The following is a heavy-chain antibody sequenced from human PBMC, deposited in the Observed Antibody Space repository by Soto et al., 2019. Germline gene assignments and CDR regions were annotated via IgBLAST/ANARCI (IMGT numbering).Heavy chain of an antibody. D-gene: IGHD3-10*01. V-gene: IGHV5-51*01. Sequence: PGESLKISCKGSGYSFTSYWIGWVRQMPGKGLEWMGIIYPGDSDTRYSPSFQGQVTISADKSISTAYLQWSSLKASDTAMYYCAGTQDYYGSGSYFGAFDIWGQGTMVTVSS. CDR1: GYSFTSYW. CDR3: AGTQDYYGSGSYFGAFDI. J-gene: IGHJ3*02. CDR2: IYPGDSDT.